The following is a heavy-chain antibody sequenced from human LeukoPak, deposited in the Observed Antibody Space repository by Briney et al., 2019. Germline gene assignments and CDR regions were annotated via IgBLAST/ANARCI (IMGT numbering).Heavy chain of an antibody. CDR3: ATQVEMATIFAFDI. J-gene: IGHJ3*02. CDR2: IYTSGST. V-gene: IGHV4-4*07. CDR1: GGSISSYY. Sequence: SETLSLTCTVSGGSISSYYWSWIRQPAGKGLEWIGRIYTSGSTNYNPSLKSRVTMSVDTSKNQFSLKLSSVTAADTAVYYCATQVEMATIFAFDIWGQGTMVTVSS. D-gene: IGHD5-24*01.